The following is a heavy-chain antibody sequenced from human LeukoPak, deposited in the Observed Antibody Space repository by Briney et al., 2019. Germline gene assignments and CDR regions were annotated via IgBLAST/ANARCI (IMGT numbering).Heavy chain of an antibody. D-gene: IGHD4-23*01. Sequence: GGSLRLSCAASGFTFSSYSMNWVRQAPGKGLEWVSGISPSGGITYYTDSVKGRFTISRDNAKNSLYLHMNSLRAEDTAVYYCARDYGGSSPFDYWGQGTLVTVSS. J-gene: IGHJ4*02. CDR3: ARDYGGSSPFDY. CDR2: ISPSGGIT. V-gene: IGHV3-48*04. CDR1: GFTFSSYS.